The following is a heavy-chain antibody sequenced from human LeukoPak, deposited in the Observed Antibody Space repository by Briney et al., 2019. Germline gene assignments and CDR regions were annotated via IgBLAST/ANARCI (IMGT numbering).Heavy chain of an antibody. J-gene: IGHJ4*02. V-gene: IGHV3-30*04. D-gene: IGHD6-19*01. CDR2: ISSDGSNK. CDR1: GFTFSSYA. CDR3: ARDMGWLVPQLFDY. Sequence: GGSLRLSCAASGFTFSSYAMHWVRQAPGKGLEWVAVISSDGSNKYYADSMKGRFTISRDNSKNTLYLQMNSLRAEDTAVYYCARDMGWLVPQLFDYWGQGTLVTVSS.